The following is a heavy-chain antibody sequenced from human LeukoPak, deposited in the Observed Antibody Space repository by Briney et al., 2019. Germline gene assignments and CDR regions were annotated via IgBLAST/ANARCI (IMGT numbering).Heavy chain of an antibody. J-gene: IGHJ3*02. V-gene: IGHV3-48*02. CDR2: ISGSGSVS. CDR3: ARDGGFGFLGAFDI. D-gene: IGHD3-10*01. Sequence: GGSLRLSCAASGFTFSSYSMNWVRQAPGKGLEWISYISGSGSVSYYEDSVKGRFTISRDNAKNSLYLQMNSLRDEDTALYYCARDGGFGFLGAFDIWGQGTLVTVSS. CDR1: GFTFSSYS.